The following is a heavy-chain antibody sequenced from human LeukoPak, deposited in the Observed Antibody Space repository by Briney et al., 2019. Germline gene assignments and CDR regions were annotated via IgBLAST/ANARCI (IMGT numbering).Heavy chain of an antibody. Sequence: GGSLRLSCAASGFTFSSYWMSWVRHAPGKGLEWVANIKQDGSEKYYVDSVKGRFTISRDNAKNSLYLKMNSLRAEDTAVYYCARGLGSSYYFDYWGQGTLVTVSS. CDR1: GFTFSSYW. J-gene: IGHJ4*02. CDR2: IKQDGSEK. CDR3: ARGLGSSYYFDY. V-gene: IGHV3-7*04. D-gene: IGHD1-26*01.